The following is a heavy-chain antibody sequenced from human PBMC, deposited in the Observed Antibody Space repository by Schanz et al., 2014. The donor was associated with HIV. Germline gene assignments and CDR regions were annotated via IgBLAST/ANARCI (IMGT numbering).Heavy chain of an antibody. V-gene: IGHV3-7*03. CDR3: ARVFGRTYGLPEY. D-gene: IGHD3-10*01. CDR1: GFTFSSYW. J-gene: IGHJ4*02. Sequence: EVQLLESGGGLEQPGGSLRLSCAASGFTFSSYWMTWVRQAPGKGLEMVANMNQDGSRKYYVDSVKGRFTISRDNARTSLYLQMNSLRAEDTAVYYCARVFGRTYGLPEYWGQGTLVTVSS. CDR2: MNQDGSRK.